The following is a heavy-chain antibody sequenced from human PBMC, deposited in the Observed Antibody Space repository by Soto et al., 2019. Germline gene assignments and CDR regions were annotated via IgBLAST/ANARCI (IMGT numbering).Heavy chain of an antibody. CDR1: GFTFSSYS. CDR3: ARDDPRTYGDYSG. V-gene: IGHV3-48*01. D-gene: IGHD4-17*01. Sequence: EVQLVESGGGLVQPGGSLRLSCAASGFTFSSYSMNWVRQAPGKGLEGVSYIRSSSSTIYYADAVKGRFTISRDNAKNSLYLQMNSLSAEDTAVYYCARDDPRTYGDYSGWGQGTLVTVSS. J-gene: IGHJ4*02. CDR2: IRSSSSTI.